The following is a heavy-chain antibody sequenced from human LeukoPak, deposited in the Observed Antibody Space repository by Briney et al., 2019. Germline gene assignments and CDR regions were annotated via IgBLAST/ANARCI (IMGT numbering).Heavy chain of an antibody. CDR3: ASIGRFGESMGDY. V-gene: IGHV4-59*08. D-gene: IGHD3-10*01. CDR2: IYYSGST. Sequence: SETLSLTCTVSGGPISSYYWSWIRQPPGKGLEWIGYIYYSGSTNYNPSLKSRVTISVDTSKNQFSLKLSSVTAADTAVYYCASIGRFGESMGDYWGQGTLVTVSS. J-gene: IGHJ4*02. CDR1: GGPISSYY.